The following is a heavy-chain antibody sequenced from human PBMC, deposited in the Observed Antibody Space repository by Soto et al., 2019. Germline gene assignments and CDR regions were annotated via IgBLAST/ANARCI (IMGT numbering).Heavy chain of an antibody. CDR1: GFTFSSYS. J-gene: IGHJ6*02. Sequence: PGGSLRLSCAASGFTFSSYSMNWVRQAPGKGLEWVSYISSSSSTIYYADSVKGRFTISRDNAKNSLYLQMNSLRDEDTAVYYCAREGRRFALEAREINYGMDVWGQGTTVTVSS. CDR2: ISSSSSTI. D-gene: IGHD3-16*01. CDR3: AREGRRFALEAREINYGMDV. V-gene: IGHV3-48*02.